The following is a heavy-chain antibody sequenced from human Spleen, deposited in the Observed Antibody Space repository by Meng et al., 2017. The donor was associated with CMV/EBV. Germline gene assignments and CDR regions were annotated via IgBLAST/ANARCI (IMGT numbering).Heavy chain of an antibody. V-gene: IGHV1-69*10. J-gene: IGHJ6*02. Sequence: SVKVSCKASGGTFSSYAISWVRQAPGQGLEWMGWIIPILGIANYAQKFQVRVTITADKSTSTAYMELSRLRSEDTAVYYCAGGVVVPAANYYYYYGMDVWGQGTTVTVSS. D-gene: IGHD2-2*01. CDR3: AGGVVVPAANYYYYYGMDV. CDR2: IIPILGIA. CDR1: GGTFSSYA.